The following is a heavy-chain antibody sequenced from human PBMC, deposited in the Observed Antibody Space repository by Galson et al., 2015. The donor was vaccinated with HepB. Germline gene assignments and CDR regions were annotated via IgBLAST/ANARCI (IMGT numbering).Heavy chain of an antibody. Sequence: SLRLSCASSGFIFSGSDIHWVRQASGKGLEWVGRIRTKANNYATAYAASVKGRFTVSRDDLKNTAYLQMNSLKTEDTAVYYCTREGSGGYWKEFGPWGQGTLVTVSS. CDR2: IRTKANNYAT. J-gene: IGHJ5*02. V-gene: IGHV3-73*01. CDR3: TREGSGGYWKEFGP. CDR1: GFIFSGSD. D-gene: IGHD3-10*01.